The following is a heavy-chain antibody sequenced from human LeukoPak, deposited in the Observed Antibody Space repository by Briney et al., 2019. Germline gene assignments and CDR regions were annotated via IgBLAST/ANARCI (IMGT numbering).Heavy chain of an antibody. CDR3: ARVSDLDYYDSSGPNWFDP. J-gene: IGHJ5*02. CDR2: IIPIFGIA. V-gene: IGHV1-69*04. Sequence: SLKVSCTASGGTFSSYAISWVRQAPGQGLEWKGRIIPIFGIANYAQKFQGRVTITADKSTSTAYRELSSLRSEDTAVYYCARVSDLDYYDSSGPNWFDPWGQGTLVTVSS. D-gene: IGHD3-22*01. CDR1: GGTFSSYA.